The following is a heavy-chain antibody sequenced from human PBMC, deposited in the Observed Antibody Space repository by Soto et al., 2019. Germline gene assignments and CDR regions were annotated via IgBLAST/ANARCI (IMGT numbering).Heavy chain of an antibody. D-gene: IGHD2-21*01. CDR2: IGGIDGST. Sequence: PSGTLRLTCAVSGFTFSSYAMSWVRQAPGKGLEGVAGIGGIDGSTYNADYVTRRFTISLSESTNTMYLQMNSLRAADTDVYYCAKAISELFSLGDFNCWGQGALVTVSS. V-gene: IGHV3-23*01. J-gene: IGHJ4*02. CDR1: GFTFSSYA. CDR3: AKAISELFSLGDFNC.